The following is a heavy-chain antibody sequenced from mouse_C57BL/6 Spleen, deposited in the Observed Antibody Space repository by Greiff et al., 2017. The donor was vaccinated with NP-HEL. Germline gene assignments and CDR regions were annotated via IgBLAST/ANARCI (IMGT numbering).Heavy chain of an antibody. V-gene: IGHV14-3*01. CDR3: ARTDYDWDFDV. CDR1: GFNFNNTY. CDR2: IDPANGNT. J-gene: IGHJ1*03. Sequence: EVQLQQSVAELVRPGASVKLSCTASGFNFNNTYMHWVKQRPEQGLEWIGRIDPANGNTKYAPKFQGKATITAATSSTTAYLQLSSLTSEDTAIYYCARTDYDWDFDVWGTGTTVTVSS. D-gene: IGHD2-4*01.